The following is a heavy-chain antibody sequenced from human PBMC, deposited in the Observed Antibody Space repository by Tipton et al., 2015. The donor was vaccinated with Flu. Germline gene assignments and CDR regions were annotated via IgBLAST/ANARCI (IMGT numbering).Heavy chain of an antibody. CDR2: IRQDGSQK. J-gene: IGHJ3*02. D-gene: IGHD3-3*01. CDR1: GFTFGLYW. V-gene: IGHV3-7*03. Sequence: GSLRLSCAGSGFTFGLYWMTWVRQAPGKGLEWVASIRQDGSQKYYVDSVKGRFIISRDNAKSSVYLQMDSLRADDTAVYFCTRVPEWLGYGFDIWGQGASVIVSS. CDR3: TRVPEWLGYGFDI.